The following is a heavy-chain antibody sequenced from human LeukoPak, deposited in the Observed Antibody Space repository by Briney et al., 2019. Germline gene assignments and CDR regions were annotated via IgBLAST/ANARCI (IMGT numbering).Heavy chain of an antibody. CDR3: ASQRYSGSYSYYYYYYMDV. Sequence: GESLKISCKGSGYSFTSYWIGSVRQMPGKGLGWMGIIYPGDSDTRYSPSFQGQVTISADKSISTAYLQWSSLKASDTAMYYCASQRYSGSYSYYYYYYMDVWGKGTTVTVSS. J-gene: IGHJ6*03. D-gene: IGHD1-26*01. CDR2: IYPGDSDT. CDR1: GYSFTSYW. V-gene: IGHV5-51*01.